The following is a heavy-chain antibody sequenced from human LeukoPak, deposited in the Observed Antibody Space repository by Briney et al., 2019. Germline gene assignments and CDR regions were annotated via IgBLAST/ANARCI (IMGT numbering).Heavy chain of an antibody. CDR3: ARDTLAAADS. CDR2: TYYRSKWHN. V-gene: IGHV6-1*01. D-gene: IGHD6-25*01. Sequence: SQTHSLTCAISGDSVSRDGAAWTWIRQSPSRGLEWLERTYYRSKWHNEYAVSVRGRMAISPDTSKNQFSLHLSSVTPEDTAVYFCARDTLAAADSWGQGALVTVSS. CDR1: GDSVSRDGAA. J-gene: IGHJ4*02.